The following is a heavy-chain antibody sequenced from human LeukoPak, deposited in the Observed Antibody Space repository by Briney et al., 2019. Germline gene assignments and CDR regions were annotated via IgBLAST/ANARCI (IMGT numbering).Heavy chain of an antibody. D-gene: IGHD3-22*01. J-gene: IGHJ4*02. V-gene: IGHV4-34*01. CDR3: ARDPYYDSGGSHHVDY. Sequence: SETLSLTCAVYGAPFSGYYWSWIRQPPGKGLEWIGDINYSASTNYNPSLKSRVTISVDMSKNQFSLKLRSVTAADTAVYYCARDPYYDSGGSHHVDYWGQGTLVTVTS. CDR2: INYSAST. CDR1: GAPFSGYY.